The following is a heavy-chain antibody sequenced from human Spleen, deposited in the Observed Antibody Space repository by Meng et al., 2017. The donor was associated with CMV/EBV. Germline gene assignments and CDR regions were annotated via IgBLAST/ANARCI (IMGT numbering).Heavy chain of an antibody. V-gene: IGHV1-2*02. J-gene: IGHJ4*02. CDR1: GYTFTGHY. CDR2: INPNSGGT. Sequence: ASVKVSCKASGYTFTGHYLHWVRQAPGQGLEWMGWINPNSGGTNYAQNFQGRVTMTRDTSISTAYMELRRLRSDDTAVYYCARVESSISCYWYYWGQGTLVTVSS. CDR3: ARVESSISCYWYY. D-gene: IGHD2-2*01.